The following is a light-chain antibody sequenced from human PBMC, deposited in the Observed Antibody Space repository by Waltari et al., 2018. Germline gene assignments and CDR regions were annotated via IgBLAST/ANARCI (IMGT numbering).Light chain of an antibody. Sequence: EIVMTQSPATLSVSPGETATLSCRASQSVSSNVAWYQKKPGQAPRLLIYDASTRATSIPVEFRGGGSGSEFTLTISSLQSEDFAVYRCQQDNRWPPVTYGHGTRLEIK. CDR3: QQDNRWPPVT. J-gene: IGKJ5*01. V-gene: IGKV3-15*01. CDR2: DAS. CDR1: QSVSSN.